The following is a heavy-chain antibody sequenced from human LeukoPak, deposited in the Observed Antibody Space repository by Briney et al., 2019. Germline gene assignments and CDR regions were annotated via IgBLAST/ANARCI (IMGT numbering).Heavy chain of an antibody. D-gene: IGHD3-9*01. J-gene: IGHJ4*02. CDR2: IRYDGSNK. V-gene: IGHV3-30*02. Sequence: PGGSLRLSCAASGFTFSSYGMHWVRQAPGKGLEWVAFIRYDGSNKYYADSVKGRFTISRDNSKNTLYLQMNSLRAEDTAVYYCAKTYYDILTGYYLDYWGQGTLVTVSS. CDR3: AKTYYDILTGYYLDY. CDR1: GFTFSSYG.